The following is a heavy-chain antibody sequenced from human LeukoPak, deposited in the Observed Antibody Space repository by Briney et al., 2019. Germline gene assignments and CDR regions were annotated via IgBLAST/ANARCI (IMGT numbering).Heavy chain of an antibody. CDR3: AKGRDGYNSGYYYGMDV. D-gene: IGHD5-24*01. Sequence: PGRSLRLSCAASGFTFDDYAMHWVRQAPGKGLEWVSGISWNSGSIGYADSVKGRFTISRDNAKNSLYLQMNSLRAEDTASYYCAKGRDGYNSGYYYGMDVWGQGTTVTVSS. V-gene: IGHV3-9*01. CDR1: GFTFDDYA. J-gene: IGHJ6*02. CDR2: ISWNSGSI.